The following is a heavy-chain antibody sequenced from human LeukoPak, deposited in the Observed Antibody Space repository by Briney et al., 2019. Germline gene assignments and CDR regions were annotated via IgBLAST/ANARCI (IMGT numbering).Heavy chain of an antibody. CDR2: ISYDGSNK. Sequence: PGGSLRLSCAASGFTFSSYAMHWVRQAPGKGLEWVAVISYDGSNKYYADSVKGRFTISRDNSKNTLYLQMNSLRAEDTAVYYCAKARPLAAAVPFDYWGQGTLVTVSS. D-gene: IGHD6-13*01. CDR1: GFTFSSYA. CDR3: AKARPLAAAVPFDY. J-gene: IGHJ4*02. V-gene: IGHV3-30-3*01.